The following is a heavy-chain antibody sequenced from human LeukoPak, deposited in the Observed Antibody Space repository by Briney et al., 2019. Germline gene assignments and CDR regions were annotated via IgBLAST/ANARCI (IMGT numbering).Heavy chain of an antibody. D-gene: IGHD2-15*01. CDR1: GGSFSGYY. CDR2: INHSGGT. CDR3: AREDDLFDY. V-gene: IGHV4-34*01. J-gene: IGHJ4*02. Sequence: PSETLSLTCAVYGGSFSGYYWSWTRQPPGKGLEWIGEINHSGGTNYNPSLKSRVTISVDTSKNQFSLKLSSVTAADTAVYYCAREDDLFDYWGQGTLVTVSS.